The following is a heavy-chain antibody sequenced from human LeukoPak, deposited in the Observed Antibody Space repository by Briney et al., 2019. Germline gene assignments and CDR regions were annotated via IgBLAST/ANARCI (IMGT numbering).Heavy chain of an antibody. Sequence: PGGSLRLSCAASGFTFSSYSMNWVRQAPGKGLEWVSSISSSSSYIYYADSVKGRFTISRDNAENSLYLQMNSLRAEDTAVYYCAREVVVVVPAAISDYMDVWGKGTTVTVSS. V-gene: IGHV3-21*01. D-gene: IGHD2-2*01. CDR1: GFTFSSYS. CDR3: AREVVVVVPAAISDYMDV. CDR2: ISSSSSYI. J-gene: IGHJ6*03.